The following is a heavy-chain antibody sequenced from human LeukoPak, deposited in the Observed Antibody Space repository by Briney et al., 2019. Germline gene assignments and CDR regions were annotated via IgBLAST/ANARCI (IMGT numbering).Heavy chain of an antibody. CDR3: AKDPRIQLWFPDAFDI. CDR1: GFTFNSYA. V-gene: IGHV3-23*01. D-gene: IGHD5-18*01. Sequence: PGGSLRLSCAASGFTFNSYAMSWVRQAPGKGLEWVSAISGSGGSTYYADSVKGRFTISRDNSKNTLYLQMNSLRAEDTAVYYCAKDPRIQLWFPDAFDIWGQGTMVTVSS. CDR2: ISGSGGST. J-gene: IGHJ3*02.